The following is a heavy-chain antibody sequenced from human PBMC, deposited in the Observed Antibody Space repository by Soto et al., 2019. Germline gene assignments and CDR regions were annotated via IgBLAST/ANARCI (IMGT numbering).Heavy chain of an antibody. CDR1: GFTVSSNY. CDR2: ISSSSSYI. V-gene: IGHV3-21*01. Sequence: PGGSLRLSCTASGFTVSSNYMTWVRQAPGKGLEWVSSISSSSSYIYYADSVKGRFTISRDNAKNSLYLQMNSLRAEDTAVYYCAKAALVATISSNWFDPWGQGTLVTVSS. D-gene: IGHD5-12*01. J-gene: IGHJ5*02. CDR3: AKAALVATISSNWFDP.